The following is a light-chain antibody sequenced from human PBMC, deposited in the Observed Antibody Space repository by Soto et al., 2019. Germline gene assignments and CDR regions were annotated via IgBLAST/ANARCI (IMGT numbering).Light chain of an antibody. CDR3: MQGRQNRIT. CDR2: LGS. J-gene: IGKJ5*01. CDR1: QSLLHSSGYNF. Sequence: DIVMTQSPLSLPVTPGEPASISCRSSQSLLHSSGYNFLDWYLQKPGHSPQLLLYLGSNLASDVLNRFSGSESGTDFNLKISRMEAEYVGVYYCMQGRQNRITFGQGGRR. V-gene: IGKV2-28*01.